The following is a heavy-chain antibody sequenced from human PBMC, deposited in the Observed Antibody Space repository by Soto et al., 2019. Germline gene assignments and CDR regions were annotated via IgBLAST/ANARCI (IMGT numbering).Heavy chain of an antibody. CDR1: GFTFSSYG. CDR2: ISYDGSNK. D-gene: IGHD3-16*02. J-gene: IGHJ6*02. CDR3: GSEFVYYGMDV. V-gene: IGHV3-30*03. Sequence: HPGGSLRLSCAASGFTFSSYGMHWVRQAPGKGLEWVAVISYDGSNKYYADSVKGRFTISRDNSKNTLYLQMNSLRAEDTAVYYCGSEFVYYGMDVWGQQTTVTICS.